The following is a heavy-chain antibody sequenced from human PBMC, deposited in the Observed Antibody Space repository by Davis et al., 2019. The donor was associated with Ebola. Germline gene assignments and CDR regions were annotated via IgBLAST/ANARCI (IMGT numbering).Heavy chain of an antibody. V-gene: IGHV3-23*01. CDR3: AKYREGLYYGSGSYSVDY. CDR1: GFTFSSYA. J-gene: IGHJ4*02. CDR2: ISGSGGST. D-gene: IGHD3-10*01. Sequence: GESLKISCAASGFTFSSYAMSWVRQAPGKGLEWVSAISGSGGSTYYADSVKGRFTISRDNSKNTLYLQMNSLRAEDTAVYYCAKYREGLYYGSGSYSVDYWGQGTLVTVSS.